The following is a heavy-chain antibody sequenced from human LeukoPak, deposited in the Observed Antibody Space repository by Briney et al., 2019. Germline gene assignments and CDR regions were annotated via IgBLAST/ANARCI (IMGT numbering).Heavy chain of an antibody. J-gene: IGHJ3*02. CDR3: ASYHGGILWFGESSHAFDI. Sequence: SETLSLSCTVSGVSISSYYWTWIRQPAGKGLEWIGRIHTSGSANYNPSLKSRVTISVDTSKNQFSLKLSSVTAADTAVYYCASYHGGILWFGESSHAFDIWGQGTMVTVSS. CDR2: IHTSGSA. V-gene: IGHV4-4*07. D-gene: IGHD3-10*01. CDR1: GVSISSYY.